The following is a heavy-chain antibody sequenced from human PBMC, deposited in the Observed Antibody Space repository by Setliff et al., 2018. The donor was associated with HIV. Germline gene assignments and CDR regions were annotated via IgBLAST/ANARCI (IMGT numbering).Heavy chain of an antibody. CDR1: GYSFTSYW. D-gene: IGHD1-26*01. Sequence: GESLKISCKGSGYSFTSYWISWVRQMPGKGLEWMGRIDPSNSNTNYSPSFQGHVTISADKSISTAYLQWSSLKASDTAMYYCARLKSPTPYYYFDYWGQGTLVTVSS. V-gene: IGHV5-10-1*01. CDR2: IDPSNSNT. J-gene: IGHJ4*02. CDR3: ARLKSPTPYYYFDY.